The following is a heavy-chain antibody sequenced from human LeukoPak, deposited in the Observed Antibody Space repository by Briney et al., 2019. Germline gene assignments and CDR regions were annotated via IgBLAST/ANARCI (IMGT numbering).Heavy chain of an antibody. Sequence: PGTSLRLSCVASGFTFTNYAMSWVRQAPGKGLEWVSAITGSDGSSYYADSVKGRFTISGDNSKNTLYLQVNSLRAEDTAVYYCAKWGDYDILTGYYVPDYWGQGTLVTVSS. CDR1: GFTFTNYA. CDR2: ITGSDGSS. J-gene: IGHJ4*02. CDR3: AKWGDYDILTGYYVPDY. V-gene: IGHV3-23*01. D-gene: IGHD3-9*01.